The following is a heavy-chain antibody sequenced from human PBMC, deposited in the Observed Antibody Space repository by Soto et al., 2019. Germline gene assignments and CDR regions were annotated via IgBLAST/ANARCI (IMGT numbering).Heavy chain of an antibody. CDR1: GFTFSSYA. V-gene: IGHV3-74*02. J-gene: IGHJ4*02. CDR2: INSDGSST. CDR3: VRTSLVVAAATREDY. Sequence: EVQLLESGGGLVQPGGSLRLSCAGSGFTFSSYAMSWVRQAPGKGLVWVSRINSDGSSTSYAGSVKGRFTISRDNAKNTLYLQMNSLRAEDTAVYYCVRTSLVVAAATREDYWGQGTLVTVSS. D-gene: IGHD2-15*01.